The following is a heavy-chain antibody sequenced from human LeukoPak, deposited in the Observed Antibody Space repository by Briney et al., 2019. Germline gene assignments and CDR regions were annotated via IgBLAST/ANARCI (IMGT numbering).Heavy chain of an antibody. CDR2: INSDGSST. CDR1: GFTFSSYW. Sequence: GGSLRLSCAASGFTFSSYWMRWVRHAPGKGLVWVSRINSDGSSTSYADSVKGRFTISRDNAKNTLYLQMNSLRAEDTAVYYCARDRGEGFLVDAFDIWGQGTMVTVSS. J-gene: IGHJ3*02. V-gene: IGHV3-74*01. D-gene: IGHD3-10*01. CDR3: ARDRGEGFLVDAFDI.